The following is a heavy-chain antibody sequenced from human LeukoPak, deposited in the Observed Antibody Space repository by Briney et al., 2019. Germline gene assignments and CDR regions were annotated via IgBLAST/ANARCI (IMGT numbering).Heavy chain of an antibody. V-gene: IGHV3-30-3*01. D-gene: IGHD3-22*01. J-gene: IGHJ4*02. CDR2: ISYDGSNK. CDR3: ARAGRSVNSSGYILIGY. CDR1: GFTFSSYA. Sequence: GRSLRLSCAASGFTFSSYAMHWVRQAPGKGLEWVAVISYDGSNKYYADSVKGRFTISRDNSKNTLYLQMNSLRAEDTAVYYCARAGRSVNSSGYILIGYWGQGTLVTVSS.